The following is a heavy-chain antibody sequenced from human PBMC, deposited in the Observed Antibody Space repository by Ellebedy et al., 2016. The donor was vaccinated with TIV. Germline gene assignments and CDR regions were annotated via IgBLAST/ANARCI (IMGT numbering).Heavy chain of an antibody. CDR1: RFTSGAYA. Sequence: PGGSLRLSCTTPRFTSGAYAVSCVPQAAGGGLGWVGLIRSRAYGGTTEYAASAKGRFIISRDDSESIAYLQMNSLEIEDSAIYYCTRDRSVPGYYGMDVWGQGTTVTVSS. D-gene: IGHD6-19*01. V-gene: IGHV3-49*04. CDR2: IRSRAYGGTT. J-gene: IGHJ6*01. CDR3: TRDRSVPGYYGMDV.